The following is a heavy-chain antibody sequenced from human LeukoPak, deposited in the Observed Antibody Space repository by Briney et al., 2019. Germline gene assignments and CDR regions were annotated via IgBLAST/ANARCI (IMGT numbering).Heavy chain of an antibody. D-gene: IGHD6-19*01. CDR1: GFTFSSYG. Sequence: GGSLRLSCAASGFTFSSYGMHWVRQAPGKGLEWVAGIWYDGSNKYYADSVKGRFTISRDNSKNTLYLQMNSLRAEDTAVYYCARVVAVAASYYYYGMDVWGKGTTVTVSS. V-gene: IGHV3-33*01. CDR3: ARVVAVAASYYYYGMDV. J-gene: IGHJ6*04. CDR2: IWYDGSNK.